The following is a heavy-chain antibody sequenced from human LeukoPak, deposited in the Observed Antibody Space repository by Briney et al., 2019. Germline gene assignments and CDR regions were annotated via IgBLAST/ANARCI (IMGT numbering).Heavy chain of an antibody. D-gene: IGHD6-13*01. CDR1: GFTFSSYW. V-gene: IGHV3-74*01. CDR2: INSDGSST. J-gene: IGHJ4*02. Sequence: PGGSLRLSCAASGFTFSSYWMHWVRQAPGKGLVWVSRINSDGSSTSYADSVKGRFTISRDNAKNTLYLQMNSLRAEDTAVYYRARFVAAGKTFDYWGQGTLVTVSS. CDR3: ARFVAAGKTFDY.